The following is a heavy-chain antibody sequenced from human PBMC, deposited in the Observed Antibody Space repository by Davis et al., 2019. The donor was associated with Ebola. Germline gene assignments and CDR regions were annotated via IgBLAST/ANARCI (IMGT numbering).Heavy chain of an antibody. CDR1: GGSISSYY. J-gene: IGHJ4*02. Sequence: PSETLSLTCTVSGGSISSYYWSWIRQPPGKGLEWIGYIYHSGSTNYNPSLKSRVTISVDTSKNQFSLKLSSVTAADTAVYYCARALYGGNSDFDYWGQGTLVTVSS. CDR2: IYHSGST. V-gene: IGHV4-59*01. D-gene: IGHD4-23*01. CDR3: ARALYGGNSDFDY.